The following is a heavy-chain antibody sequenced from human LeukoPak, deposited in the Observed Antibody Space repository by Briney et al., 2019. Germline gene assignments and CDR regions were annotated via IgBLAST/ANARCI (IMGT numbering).Heavy chain of an antibody. CDR3: ARDPDYYDSSGPDAFDI. CDR2: IYHSGST. J-gene: IGHJ3*02. V-gene: IGHV4-38-2*02. D-gene: IGHD3-22*01. CDR1: GYSISSGYY. Sequence: PSETLSLTCTVSGYSISSGYYWGWIRQPPGKGLEWIGSIYHSGSTYYNPSLKSRVTISVDTSENQFSLKLSSVTAADTAVYYCARDPDYYDSSGPDAFDIWGQGTMVTVSS.